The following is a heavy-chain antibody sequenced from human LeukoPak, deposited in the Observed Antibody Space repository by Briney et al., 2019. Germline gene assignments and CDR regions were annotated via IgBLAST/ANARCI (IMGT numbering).Heavy chain of an antibody. CDR3: ARRIVVVTGDAFDI. D-gene: IGHD2-21*02. V-gene: IGHV4-59*12. CDR2: IYYSGST. J-gene: IGHJ3*02. CDR1: GGSISNYY. Sequence: PSETLSLTCTVSGGSISNYYWSWIRQPPGKGLEWIGYIYYSGSTNYNPSLKSRVTISVDTSKNQFSLKMSSVTAADTAVYYCARRIVVVTGDAFDIWGQGTMVTVSS.